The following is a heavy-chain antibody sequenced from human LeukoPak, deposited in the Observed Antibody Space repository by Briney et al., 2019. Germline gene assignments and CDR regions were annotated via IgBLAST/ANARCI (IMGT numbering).Heavy chain of an antibody. Sequence: PSGTLSLTCAVSGGSISNVTNSNWWSWVRQPPGKGLEWIGEIYHSGSTNYNPSLKSRVTISVDTSRNQFSLRLSSVTAADTAVYYCARGMVYSTSFAPSFDFWGQGTLVTVSS. CDR2: IYHSGST. D-gene: IGHD6-13*01. J-gene: IGHJ4*02. V-gene: IGHV4-4*02. CDR1: GGSISNVTNSNW. CDR3: ARGMVYSTSFAPSFDF.